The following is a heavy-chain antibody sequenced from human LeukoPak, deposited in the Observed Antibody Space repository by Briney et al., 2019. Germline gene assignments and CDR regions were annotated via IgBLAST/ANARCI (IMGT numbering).Heavy chain of an antibody. CDR3: ARDLFASRLRYYYYYNMGV. Sequence: SETLSLTCAVYGGSFSSYYWSWIRQPPGKGLEWIGEINHSGSTNYNPSLKSRVTMSVDTSKNQFSLKLSSVTAADTAVYYCARDLFASRLRYYYYYNMGVWGKGTTVTVSS. J-gene: IGHJ6*03. D-gene: IGHD6-25*01. CDR1: GGSFSSYY. CDR2: INHSGST. V-gene: IGHV4-34*01.